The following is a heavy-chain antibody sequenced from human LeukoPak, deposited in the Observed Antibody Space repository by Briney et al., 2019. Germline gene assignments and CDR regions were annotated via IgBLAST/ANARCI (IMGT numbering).Heavy chain of an antibody. V-gene: IGHV3-74*01. CDR3: ARDLNNAAIH. J-gene: IGHJ4*02. CDR1: GLTFSSSW. CDR2: INSDGTTT. D-gene: IGHD2-15*01. Sequence: GGPLRLSGAASGLTFSSSWMHWVRRAPGKGLVWFSRINSDGTTTGYAGAVKGRFTITTDNSKNTLYLQLNSLRVEDTAVYYCARDLNNAAIHWGQGTLITVSS.